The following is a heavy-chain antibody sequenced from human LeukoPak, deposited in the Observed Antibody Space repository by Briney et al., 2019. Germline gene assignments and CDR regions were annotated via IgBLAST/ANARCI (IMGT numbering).Heavy chain of an antibody. CDR1: GFTFSNAW. J-gene: IGHJ5*02. D-gene: IGHD4-11*01. Sequence: GGSLRLSCAASGFTFSNAWMSWVRQAPGKGLEWVGRIKSKTDGGTTDYAAPVKGRFTISRDDSKNTLYLQMNSLKTEDTAVYYCTTEGDDYSNDWLDPWGQGTLVTVSS. CDR2: IKSKTDGGTT. CDR3: TTEGDDYSNDWLDP. V-gene: IGHV3-15*01.